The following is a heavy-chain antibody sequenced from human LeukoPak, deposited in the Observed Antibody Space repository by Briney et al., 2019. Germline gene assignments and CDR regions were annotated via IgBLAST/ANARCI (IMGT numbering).Heavy chain of an antibody. CDR1: GYTFTGNY. D-gene: IGHD1-26*01. V-gene: IGHV1-3*03. J-gene: IGHJ4*02. CDR2: INADNGNT. Sequence: ASVKVSCKASGYTFTGNYMHWVRQAPGQRLEWMGWINADNGNTKYSQEFQGRVTITRDTSASTAYMELSSLRSEDMAVYYCARRGGVGALDYWGQGTLVTVSS. CDR3: ARRGGVGALDY.